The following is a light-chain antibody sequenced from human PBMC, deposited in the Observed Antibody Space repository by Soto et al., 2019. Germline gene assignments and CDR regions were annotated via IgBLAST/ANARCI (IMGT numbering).Light chain of an antibody. J-gene: IGKJ3*01. CDR2: GAS. CDR1: QSINSDY. Sequence: ELVLTQSPDTLSLSPGERATLSCRASQSINSDYLAWSQQRPGQAPRLLIYGASSRLTGIPERFSGGGSGTDFTLTISRLAPEDFAVYYCHHSTAFGPGTKVDIK. CDR3: HHSTA. V-gene: IGKV3-20*01.